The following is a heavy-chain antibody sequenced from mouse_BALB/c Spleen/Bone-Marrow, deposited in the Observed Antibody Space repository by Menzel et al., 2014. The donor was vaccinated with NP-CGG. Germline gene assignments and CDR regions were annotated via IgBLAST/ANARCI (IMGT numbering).Heavy chain of an antibody. Sequence: VQLQQSGPELVKPGTSMKISCKASGYSFTGYTMNWVKQTLGRNLEWIGLINPYNGGSSYNQKFKGKATLTVDKSSSTAYMELLSLTSEDSAVYYCARGSMVTRYHAMDYWGQGTSVTVSS. CDR1: GYSFTGYT. V-gene: IGHV1-26*01. CDR3: ARGSMVTRYHAMDY. CDR2: INPYNGGS. J-gene: IGHJ4*01. D-gene: IGHD2-10*02.